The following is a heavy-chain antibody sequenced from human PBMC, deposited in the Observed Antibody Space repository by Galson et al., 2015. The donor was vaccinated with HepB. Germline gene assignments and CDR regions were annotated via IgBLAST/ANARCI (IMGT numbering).Heavy chain of an antibody. D-gene: IGHD3-22*01. Sequence: SLRLSCAASGFTFSSYAMSWVRQAPGKGLEWVLAISGSGGSTYYADSVKGRFTISRDNSKNTLYLQMNSLRAEDTAVYYCAKDFSLLDYYDSSGYRDYWGQGTLVTVSS. V-gene: IGHV3-23*01. CDR3: AKDFSLLDYYDSSGYRDY. CDR2: ISGSGGST. CDR1: GFTFSSYA. J-gene: IGHJ4*02.